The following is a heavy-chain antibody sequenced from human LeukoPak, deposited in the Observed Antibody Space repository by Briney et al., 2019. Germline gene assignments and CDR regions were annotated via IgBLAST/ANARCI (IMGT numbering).Heavy chain of an antibody. Sequence: GGSLRLSCAASGFTFSSYAMSWVRQAPGKGLEWVSAISGSGGSTYYADSVKGRFTISRDNSKNTLYLQMNSLRAEGTAVYYCAKDSGSYPTGYFDLWGRGTLVTVSS. CDR3: AKDSGSYPTGYFDL. CDR2: ISGSGGST. V-gene: IGHV3-23*01. D-gene: IGHD1-26*01. CDR1: GFTFSSYA. J-gene: IGHJ2*01.